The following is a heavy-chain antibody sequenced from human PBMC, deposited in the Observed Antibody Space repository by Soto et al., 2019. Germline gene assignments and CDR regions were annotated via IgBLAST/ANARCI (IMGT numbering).Heavy chain of an antibody. CDR3: ARDQYSYGYVPYYYYYGMDV. Sequence: GGSLRLSCAASGFTFSSYAMSWVRQAPGKGLEWVSAISGSGGSTYYADSVKGRFTISRDNSKNTLYLQMNSLRAEDTAVYYCARDQYSYGYVPYYYYYGMDVWGQGTTVTVSS. V-gene: IGHV3-23*01. D-gene: IGHD5-18*01. J-gene: IGHJ6*02. CDR2: ISGSGGST. CDR1: GFTFSSYA.